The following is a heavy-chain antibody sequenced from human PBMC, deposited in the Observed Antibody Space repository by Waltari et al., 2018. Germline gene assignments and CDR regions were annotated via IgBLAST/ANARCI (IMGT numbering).Heavy chain of an antibody. J-gene: IGHJ4*02. V-gene: IGHV1-18*01. CDR1: GYIFSNYG. Sequence: QLVQSGAEVKKPGASVKVSCKASGYIFSNYGITWVRKAPGQVLEWMGWINPYNGDTKYEQNLQGRVTMTTDTSTTTAYMEIRTLRSDDTAIYYCARDDVDSSNFGGFWGQGTLVTVSS. D-gene: IGHD6-13*01. CDR2: INPYNGDT. CDR3: ARDDVDSSNFGGF.